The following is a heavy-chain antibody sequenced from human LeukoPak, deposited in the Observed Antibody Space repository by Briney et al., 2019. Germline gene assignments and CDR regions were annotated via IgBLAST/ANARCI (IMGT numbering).Heavy chain of an antibody. CDR1: GGSFSGYY. V-gene: IGHV4-34*01. CDR3: ARGGNCSGGSCYLKDDAFDI. J-gene: IGHJ3*02. Sequence: SETLSLTCAVYGGSFSGYYWSWIRLPPGKGLEWIGEINHSGSTNYNPSLKSRVTISVDTSKNQFSLKLSSVTAADTAVYYCARGGNCSGGSCYLKDDAFDIWGQGTMVTVSS. D-gene: IGHD2-15*01. CDR2: INHSGST.